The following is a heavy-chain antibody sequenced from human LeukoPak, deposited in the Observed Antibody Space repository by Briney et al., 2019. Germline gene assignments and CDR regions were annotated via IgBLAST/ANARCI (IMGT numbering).Heavy chain of an antibody. CDR3: AKTLSSGYYVDC. J-gene: IGHJ4*02. CDR1: GFTFSNYA. Sequence: GGSLRLSCSVSGFTFSNYAMHWVRQAPGKGLEYVSGISSNGGSTYYADSVKGRFTISRDSSKNTLSLQMNSLRAEDTALYYCAKTLSSGYYVDCWGQGTLVTVSS. D-gene: IGHD3-22*01. CDR2: ISSNGGST. V-gene: IGHV3-64*04.